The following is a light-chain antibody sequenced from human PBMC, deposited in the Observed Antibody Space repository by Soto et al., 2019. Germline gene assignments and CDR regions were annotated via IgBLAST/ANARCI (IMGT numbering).Light chain of an antibody. CDR1: NIGGKS. V-gene: IGLV3-21*02. J-gene: IGLJ1*01. CDR2: DDT. CDR3: QVWDSGSDYV. Sequence: SYELTQPPSVSVAPGQTARMTCGGNNIGGKSVHWYQQWPGQAPALVVYDDTDRPSGIPERFSGSNSGNTATLTISRVEAGDEADYYCQVWDSGSDYVFGTGTKVTVL.